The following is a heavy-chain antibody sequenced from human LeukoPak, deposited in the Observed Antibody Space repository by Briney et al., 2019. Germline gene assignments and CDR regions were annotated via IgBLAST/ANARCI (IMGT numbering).Heavy chain of an antibody. Sequence: GGSLRLSCAASGFTFSSYWMHWVRQAPGKGLVWVSAISGSGGSTYYADSVKGRFTISRDNSKNTLYLQMNSLRAEDTAVYYCATLTVVPAAGFDYWGQGTLVTVSS. CDR3: ATLTVVPAAGFDY. CDR1: GFTFSSYW. D-gene: IGHD2-2*01. V-gene: IGHV3-23*01. J-gene: IGHJ4*02. CDR2: ISGSGGST.